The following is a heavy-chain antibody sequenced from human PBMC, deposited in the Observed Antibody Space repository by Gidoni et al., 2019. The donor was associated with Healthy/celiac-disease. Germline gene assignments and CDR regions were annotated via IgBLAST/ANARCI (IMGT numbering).Heavy chain of an antibody. V-gene: IGHV3-23*01. J-gene: IGHJ4*02. CDR3: AKDFVQNFRPGIAVMGY. D-gene: IGHD6-19*01. Sequence: VKGRFTISRDNSKNTLYLQMNSLRAEDTAVYYCAKDFVQNFRPGIAVMGYWGQGTLVTVSS.